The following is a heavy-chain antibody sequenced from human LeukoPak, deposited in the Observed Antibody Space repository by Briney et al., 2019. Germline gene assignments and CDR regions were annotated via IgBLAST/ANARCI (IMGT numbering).Heavy chain of an antibody. CDR2: ISWDGGST. J-gene: IGHJ4*02. V-gene: IGHV3-43D*03. CDR3: AKDSSSWSYYFDS. D-gene: IGHD6-13*01. CDR1: GFTFDDYA. Sequence: PGGSLRLSCAASGFTFDDYAMHWVRQAPGKGLEWVSLISWDGGSTYYADSVKGRFTISRDNSKNSLYLQMNSLRPEDTAFYYCAKDSSSWSYYFDSWGQGTPVTVSS.